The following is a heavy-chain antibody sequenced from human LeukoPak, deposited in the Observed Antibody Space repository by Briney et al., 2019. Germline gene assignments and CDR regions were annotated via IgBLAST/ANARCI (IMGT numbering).Heavy chain of an antibody. J-gene: IGHJ4*02. CDR3: ARENSGYFDY. V-gene: IGHV1-2*06. CDR2: INPNSGGT. CDR1: GYTFTGYY. Sequence: GASVKVSCRASGYTFTGYYMHWVRQAPGQGLEWMGRINPNSGGTNYAQKFQGRVTMTRDTSISTAYMDLSRLRSDDTAVYYCARENSGYFDYWGQGTLVTVSS. D-gene: IGHD1-26*01.